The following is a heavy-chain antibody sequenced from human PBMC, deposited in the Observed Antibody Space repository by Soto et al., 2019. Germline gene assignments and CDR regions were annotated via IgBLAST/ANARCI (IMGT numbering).Heavy chain of an antibody. CDR2: ISGSGGST. D-gene: IGHD3-3*01. Sequence: EVQLLESGGGLVQPGGSLRLSCAASGFTFSSYAMSWVRQAPGKGLEWVSAISGSGGSTYYADSVKGRFTISRDNSKNTLYLQMNSLRDEDTAVYYCAGWGYDFWSGYPDYYYYGMDVWGQGTTVTVSS. V-gene: IGHV3-23*01. CDR3: AGWGYDFWSGYPDYYYYGMDV. J-gene: IGHJ6*02. CDR1: GFTFSSYA.